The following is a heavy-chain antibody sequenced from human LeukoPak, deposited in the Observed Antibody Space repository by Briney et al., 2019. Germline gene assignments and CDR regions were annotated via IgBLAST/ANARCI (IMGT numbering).Heavy chain of an antibody. D-gene: IGHD3-9*01. CDR1: GFTFSSYD. V-gene: IGHV3-23*01. Sequence: GGSLRLSCAASGFTFSSYDMTWVRQAPGRGLEWVSSIRPSGDNTYYANSVKGRFTISRDNSKNTLYLQMNSLRPEDTAVYYCAKGRGLRYFDWLTADVWGKGTTVTISS. CDR2: IRPSGDNT. CDR3: AKGRGLRYFDWLTADV. J-gene: IGHJ6*04.